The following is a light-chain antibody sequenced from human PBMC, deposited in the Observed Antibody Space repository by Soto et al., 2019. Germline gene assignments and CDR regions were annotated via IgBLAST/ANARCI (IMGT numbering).Light chain of an antibody. Sequence: EIVMTQSPATLSVSPGERATLSCRASHSVSSRLAWYQQKPGQAPRLLIYGASTMATGLPARFSGSGSGTEFTLPISSLQSEDFAVYYCQHYTNWPLTFGGGTKVEIK. CDR1: HSVSSR. J-gene: IGKJ4*01. CDR2: GAS. CDR3: QHYTNWPLT. V-gene: IGKV3-15*01.